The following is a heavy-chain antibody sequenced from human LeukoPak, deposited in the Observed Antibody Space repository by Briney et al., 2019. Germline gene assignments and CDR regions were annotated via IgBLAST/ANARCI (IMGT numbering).Heavy chain of an antibody. CDR1: GFIFSNYG. V-gene: IGHV3-64*04. Sequence: GGSLRLSCSASGFIFSNYGMYWVRQAPGKGLEFVSAISSDGDNTFYADSVKGRFTISRDNAKNSLYLQMNSLRAEDTAVYYCARAQYYLDSWGQGTLVTVSS. CDR3: ARAQYYLDS. J-gene: IGHJ4*02. CDR2: ISSDGDNT.